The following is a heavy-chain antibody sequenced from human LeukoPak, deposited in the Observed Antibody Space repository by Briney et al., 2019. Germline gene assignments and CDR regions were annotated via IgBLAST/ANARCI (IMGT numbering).Heavy chain of an antibody. Sequence: PGGSLRLSCAASGFTFRSYAMHWVREAPGKGLEGVAVISYDGSNKYYADSVKARFTTYRENSKNTMYLQMNSMRAEDTAVYYCAKPWMAGSYHFDYWGQGTLVTVSS. CDR1: GFTFRSYA. CDR2: ISYDGSNK. CDR3: AKPWMAGSYHFDY. V-gene: IGHV3-30*04. D-gene: IGHD5-12*01. J-gene: IGHJ4*02.